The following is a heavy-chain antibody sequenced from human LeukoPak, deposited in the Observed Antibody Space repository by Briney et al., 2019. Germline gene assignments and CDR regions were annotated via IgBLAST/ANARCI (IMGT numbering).Heavy chain of an antibody. CDR2: IYYSGST. CDR1: GGSISSGDYY. J-gene: IGHJ6*02. Sequence: SETLSLTCTVSGGSISSGDYYWSWIRQPPGKGLEWIGYIYYSGSTYYNPSLKSRVTISVDKSKSQFSLNLSSVTAADTAVYYCARDSRYNEYYYYGMDVWGQGTTVTVS. CDR3: ARDSRYNEYYYYGMDV. V-gene: IGHV4-30-4*01. D-gene: IGHD2/OR15-2a*01.